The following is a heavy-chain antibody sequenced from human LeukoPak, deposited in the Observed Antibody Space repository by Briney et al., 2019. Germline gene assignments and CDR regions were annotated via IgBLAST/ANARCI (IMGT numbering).Heavy chain of an antibody. V-gene: IGHV4-31*03. Sequence: PSETLSLTCTVSGGSISSGGYYWSWIRQHPGKGLEWIGYIYYGGSTYYNPSLKSRVTISVDTSKNQFSLKLSSVTAADTAVYYCARSGFIVGATYINEYFQHWGQGTLVTVSS. D-gene: IGHD1-26*01. CDR1: GGSISSGGYY. CDR3: ARSGFIVGATYINEYFQH. J-gene: IGHJ1*01. CDR2: IYYGGST.